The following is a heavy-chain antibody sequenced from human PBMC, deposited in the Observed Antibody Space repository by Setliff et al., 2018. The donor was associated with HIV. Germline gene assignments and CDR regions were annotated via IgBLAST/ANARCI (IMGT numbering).Heavy chain of an antibody. CDR1: VGSVSSGNHY. CDR2: IGYNGDT. V-gene: IGHV4-61*10. J-gene: IGHJ3*02. Sequence: SETLSLTCTVSVGSVSSGNHYWSWIRQPAGKGLEWIGYIGYNGDTSYNPSLNSRVTLSVDRSKNQFSLKLSSVSAADTAVYFCARWGASGGRPDWHAFDMWGQGTMVTVSS. CDR3: ARWGASGGRPDWHAFDM. D-gene: IGHD2-15*01.